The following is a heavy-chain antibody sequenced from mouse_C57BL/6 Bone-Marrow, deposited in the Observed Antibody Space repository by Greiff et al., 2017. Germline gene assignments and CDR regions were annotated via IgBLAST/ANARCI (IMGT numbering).Heavy chain of an antibody. V-gene: IGHV1-81*01. J-gene: IGHJ1*03. CDR2: IYPRSGST. D-gene: IGHD2-14*01. CDR1: GYTFTSYG. Sequence: VQLQQPGAELARPGASVKLSCKASGYTFTSYGISWVKQRTGQGLEWIGEIYPRSGSTYYNEKFKGKATLTADKSSRPAYMELRSLTSEDSAVYFCARSGAYCRKDLYFEFWGTGTTVLVTS. CDR3: ARSGAYCRKDLYFEF.